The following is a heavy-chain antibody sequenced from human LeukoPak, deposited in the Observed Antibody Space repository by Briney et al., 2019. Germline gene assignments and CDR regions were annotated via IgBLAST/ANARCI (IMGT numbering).Heavy chain of an antibody. J-gene: IGHJ6*02. Sequence: ASVKVSCKASGYTFTGYYMHWVRQAPGQGLEWMGWINPNSGGTNYAQKFQGRVTITADKSTSTAYMELSSLRSEDTAVYYCARDSYPVSTMVRGVLYYYYGMDVWGQGTTVTVSS. CDR2: INPNSGGT. CDR1: GYTFTGYY. V-gene: IGHV1-2*02. CDR3: ARDSYPVSTMVRGVLYYYYGMDV. D-gene: IGHD3-10*01.